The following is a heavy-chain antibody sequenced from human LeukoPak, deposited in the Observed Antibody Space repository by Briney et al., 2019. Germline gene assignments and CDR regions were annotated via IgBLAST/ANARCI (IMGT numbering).Heavy chain of an antibody. J-gene: IGHJ4*02. CDR3: YSSGWYTFDY. Sequence: SETLSLTCAVYGGSFSGYYWSWIRQPPGKGLEWIGYIYYSGSTYYNPSLKSRVTISVDTSKNQFSLKLSSVTAADTAVYYCYSSGWYTFDYWGQGTLVTVSS. CDR2: IYYSGST. D-gene: IGHD6-19*01. V-gene: IGHV4-30-4*01. CDR1: GGSFSGYY.